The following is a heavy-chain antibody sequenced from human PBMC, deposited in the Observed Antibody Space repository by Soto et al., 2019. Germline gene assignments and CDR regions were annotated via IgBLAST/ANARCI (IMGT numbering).Heavy chain of an antibody. CDR1: GYTFTSYD. D-gene: IGHD3-3*01. V-gene: IGHV1-8*01. CDR3: ARVEYYDFWSGYYRGHYYYYYYMEV. CDR2: MNPNSGNT. Sequence: ASVKVSCKASGYTFTSYDINWVRQATGQGLEWMGWMNPNSGNTGYAQKFQGRVTMTRNTSISTAYMELSSLRSEDTAVYYCARVEYYDFWSGYYRGHYYYYYYMEVWGKGTTVTVSS. J-gene: IGHJ6*03.